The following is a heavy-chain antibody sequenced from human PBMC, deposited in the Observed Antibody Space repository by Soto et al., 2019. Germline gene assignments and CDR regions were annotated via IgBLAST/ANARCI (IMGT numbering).Heavy chain of an antibody. D-gene: IGHD6-6*01. CDR3: AYGYSSSHHWFDP. V-gene: IGHV3-30*03. J-gene: IGHJ5*02. CDR1: GFTFSSYG. CDR2: ISYDGSNK. Sequence: QVQLVESGGGVVQPGRSLRLSCAASGFTFSSYGMHWVRQAPGKGLEWVAVISYDGSNKYYADSVKGRFTVSRDNSKNTLYLQMNSLRAEDTAVYYCAYGYSSSHHWFDPWGQGTLVTVSS.